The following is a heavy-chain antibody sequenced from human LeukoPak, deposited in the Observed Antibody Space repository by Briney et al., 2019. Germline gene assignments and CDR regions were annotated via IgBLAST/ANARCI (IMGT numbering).Heavy chain of an antibody. V-gene: IGHV4-59*01. J-gene: IGHJ5*02. CDR1: GGSISSYY. CDR3: ARGADFWSDYTFDP. CDR2: IYYSGST. Sequence: PSETLSLTCTVSGGSISSYYWSWIRQPPGKGLEWIGYIYYSGSTNYNPSLKSRVTISVDTSKNQFSLKLSSVTAADTAVYYCARGADFWSDYTFDPWGQGTLVTVSS. D-gene: IGHD3-3*01.